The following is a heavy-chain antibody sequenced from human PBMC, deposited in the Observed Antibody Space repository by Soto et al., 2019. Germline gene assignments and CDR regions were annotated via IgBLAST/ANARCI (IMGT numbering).Heavy chain of an antibody. CDR2: IIPIFGTA. V-gene: IGHV1-69*13. J-gene: IGHJ6*02. D-gene: IGHD2-15*01. Sequence: ASVKVSCKASGGTFSSYAISWVRQAPGQGLEWMGGIIPIFGTANYAQKFQGRVTITADESTSTAYMELSSLRSEDTAVYHCARSSGGPVPXGMDVWGQGITVTVSS. CDR3: ARSSGGPVPXGMDV. CDR1: GGTFSSYA.